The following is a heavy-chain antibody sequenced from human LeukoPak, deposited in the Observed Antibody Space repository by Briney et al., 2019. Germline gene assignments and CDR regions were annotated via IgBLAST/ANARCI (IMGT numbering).Heavy chain of an antibody. Sequence: AARSLRLSCAASGFTSSSYGMHWVRQAPGKGLEWVAVISYDGSNKYYADSVKGRFTISRDNSKNTLYLQMNSLRAEDTAVYYCAKDQEMATIAYYFDYWGQGTLVTVSS. J-gene: IGHJ4*02. V-gene: IGHV3-30*18. CDR1: GFTSSSYG. CDR3: AKDQEMATIAYYFDY. D-gene: IGHD5-24*01. CDR2: ISYDGSNK.